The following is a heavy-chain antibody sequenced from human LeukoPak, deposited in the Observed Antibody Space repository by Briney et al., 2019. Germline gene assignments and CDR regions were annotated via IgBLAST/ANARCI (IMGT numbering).Heavy chain of an antibody. CDR1: GYTFTGYY. Sequence: ASVKVSCKASGYTFTGYYMHWVRQAPGQGLEWMGRINPNSGGTNYAQKFQGRATMTRDTSISTAYMELSRLRSDDTAVYYCARDDFWSGYYNFDYWGQGTLVTVSS. CDR3: ARDDFWSGYYNFDY. V-gene: IGHV1-2*06. D-gene: IGHD3-3*01. CDR2: INPNSGGT. J-gene: IGHJ4*02.